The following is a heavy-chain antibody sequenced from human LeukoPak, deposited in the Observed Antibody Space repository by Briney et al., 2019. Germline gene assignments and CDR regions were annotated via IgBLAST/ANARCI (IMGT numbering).Heavy chain of an antibody. CDR1: GGSMSRGGYS. CDR2: MYHSGST. J-gene: IGHJ4*02. Sequence: PSETLSLTCAVSGGSMSRGGYSWSWIRQPPGKGLEWIGYMYHSGSTYYNPSLKSRVPISVDRSKNQSSLKLSSVTAADTAVYYCARGSRGYTYGWGQGTLVTVSS. V-gene: IGHV4-30-2*01. CDR3: ARGSRGYTYG. D-gene: IGHD5-18*01.